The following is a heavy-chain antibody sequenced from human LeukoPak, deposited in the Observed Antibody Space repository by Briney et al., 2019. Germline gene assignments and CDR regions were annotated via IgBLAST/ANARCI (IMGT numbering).Heavy chain of an antibody. J-gene: IGHJ4*02. D-gene: IGHD1-26*01. V-gene: IGHV4-34*01. CDR2: INLSGST. CDR3: ARGLVGATGYYFDY. Sequence: SETPSLTSAVYGGSLSGYYWRWIRQPPGKGLEWIGEINLSGSTTYNPSLTSRVTTSVETSKNKFSLKHSSVTAAGTAVYYCARGLVGATGYYFDYWGQGTLVTVSS. CDR1: GGSLSGYY.